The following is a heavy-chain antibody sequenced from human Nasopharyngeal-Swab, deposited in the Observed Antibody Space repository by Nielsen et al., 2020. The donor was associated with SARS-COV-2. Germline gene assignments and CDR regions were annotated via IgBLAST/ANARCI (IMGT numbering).Heavy chain of an antibody. Sequence: GGSLRLSCAASGFTFSDSAIHWVRQASGKGLGWVGRISSKGNNYATAYAASVKGRFTIFRDDPTNTAFLQMNSLKTEDTAVYYCTRCGGGCYSGRDYWGQGTLVTVSS. D-gene: IGHD2-15*01. V-gene: IGHV3-73*01. J-gene: IGHJ4*02. CDR3: TRCGGGCYSGRDY. CDR1: GFTFSDSA. CDR2: ISSKGNNYAT.